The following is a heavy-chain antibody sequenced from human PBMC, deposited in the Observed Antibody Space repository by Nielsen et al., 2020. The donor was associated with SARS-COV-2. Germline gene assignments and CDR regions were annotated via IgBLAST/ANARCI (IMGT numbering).Heavy chain of an antibody. V-gene: IGHV3-74*01. J-gene: IGHJ4*02. CDR3: IRAGTYNYGLAY. CDR2: INREGYTR. Sequence: GSLSLSCAASGFTFADSWMHWVRQAPGKGLEWISRINREGYTRDYADSVKGRFTISRDNAANTLSLQMRSLRAEDTAVYFCIRAGTYNYGLAYWGQGVLVKVSS. CDR1: GFTFADSW. D-gene: IGHD5-18*01.